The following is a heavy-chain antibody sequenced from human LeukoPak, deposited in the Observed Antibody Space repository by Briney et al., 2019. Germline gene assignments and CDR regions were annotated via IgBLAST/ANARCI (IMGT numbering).Heavy chain of an antibody. CDR1: GYTFTGYY. D-gene: IGHD3-10*01. CDR3: ARVQAGYYGSGSYPDAFDI. J-gene: IGHJ3*02. V-gene: IGHV1-2*02. Sequence: ASVKVSCKASGYTFTGYYMHWVRQAPGQGLEWMGWINPNSGGTNYAQRFRGRVTMTRDTSISTAYMELSRLRSDDTAVYYCARVQAGYYGSGSYPDAFDIWGQGTMVTVSS. CDR2: INPNSGGT.